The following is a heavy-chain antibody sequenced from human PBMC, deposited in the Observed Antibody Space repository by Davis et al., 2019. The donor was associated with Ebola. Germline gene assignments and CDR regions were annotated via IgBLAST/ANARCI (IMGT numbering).Heavy chain of an antibody. V-gene: IGHV1-69*13. CDR1: GGSFSSHP. D-gene: IGHD3-9*01. J-gene: IGHJ4*02. Sequence: SVKVSCKTSGGSFSSHPISWVRQAPRQGLEWMGGIIPSFDTPHYAQKFQGRITITADASTSTTYMGLSSLRSEDTATYFCARDFDGGNYYFDYWGPGTPVTVAS. CDR3: ARDFDGGNYYFDY. CDR2: IIPSFDTP.